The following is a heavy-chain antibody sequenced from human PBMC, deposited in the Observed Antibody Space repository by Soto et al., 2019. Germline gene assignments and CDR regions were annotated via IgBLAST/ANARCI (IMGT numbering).Heavy chain of an antibody. CDR1: GFTFSSYA. Sequence: GGSLRLSCSASGFTFSSYAMHWFRQAPGKGLEYVSAISSNGGSTYYADSVKGRFTISRDNSKNTLYLQMSSLRAEDTAVYYCVKGRYSYGPEYFDYWGQGTLVTVPQ. D-gene: IGHD5-18*01. J-gene: IGHJ4*02. CDR2: ISSNGGST. V-gene: IGHV3-64D*06. CDR3: VKGRYSYGPEYFDY.